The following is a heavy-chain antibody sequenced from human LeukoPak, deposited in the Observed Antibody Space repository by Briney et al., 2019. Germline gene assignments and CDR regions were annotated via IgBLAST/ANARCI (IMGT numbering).Heavy chain of an antibody. CDR3: ARDCESGYSYGLC. CDR2: ITGDSTYI. J-gene: IGHJ4*02. CDR1: GFSFRTYS. Sequence: PGGSLRLSCAVSGFSFRTYSMNWVRQAPGKGLEWVSTITGDSTYIRYADSVRGRFTISRDNAKSSLYPQMNSLRVEDTAVYYCARDCESGYSYGLCWGQGTLVTVSS. V-gene: IGHV3-21*01. D-gene: IGHD5-18*01.